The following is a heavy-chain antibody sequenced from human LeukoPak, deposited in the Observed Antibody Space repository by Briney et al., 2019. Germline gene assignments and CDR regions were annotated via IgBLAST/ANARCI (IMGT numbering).Heavy chain of an antibody. D-gene: IGHD6-13*01. J-gene: IGHJ4*02. Sequence: SETLSLTCTDSGGSISSNSYYWGWIRQPPGKGLEWTGSIHYSGTTYYNPSLKSRVTISTDTSKNQFSLRLSSVTAADTAVYYCARPRAYSSSWYYFDDWGQGTLITVSS. V-gene: IGHV4-39*01. CDR3: ARPRAYSSSWYYFDD. CDR1: GGSISSNSYY. CDR2: IHYSGTT.